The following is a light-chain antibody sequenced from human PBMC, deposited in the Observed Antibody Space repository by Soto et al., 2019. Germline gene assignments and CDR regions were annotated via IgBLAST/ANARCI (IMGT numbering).Light chain of an antibody. CDR1: SSDVGGYNY. CDR2: DVS. V-gene: IGLV2-14*01. J-gene: IGLJ1*01. CDR3: SSYTSSNTYV. Sequence: QSVLTQPASVSGSPGQSITNSCTGTSSDVGGYNYVSWYQQHPGKAPKLMIYDVSNRPSGVSNRFSGSKSGNTASLTISGLQAEDEADYYCSSYTSSNTYVFGTGTKVTVL.